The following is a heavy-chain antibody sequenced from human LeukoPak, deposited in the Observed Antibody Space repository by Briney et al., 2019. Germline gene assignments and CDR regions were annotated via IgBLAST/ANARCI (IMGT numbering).Heavy chain of an antibody. CDR3: ARDRDYSNTERGFDY. D-gene: IGHD4-11*01. CDR1: GYTFTDYY. J-gene: IGHJ4*02. V-gene: IGHV1-2*02. Sequence: GASVKVSCKTSGYTFTDYYIDWVRQAPGQGLEWMGWINPNSGETNSAQKFQGRVTMTGDTSISTAYMELRRVRSDDTAVYYCARDRDYSNTERGFDYWGQGTLVTVSS. CDR2: INPNSGET.